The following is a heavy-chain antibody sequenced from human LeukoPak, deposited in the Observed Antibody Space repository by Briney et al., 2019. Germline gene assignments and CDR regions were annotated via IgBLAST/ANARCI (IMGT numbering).Heavy chain of an antibody. V-gene: IGHV1-46*01. Sequence: RASVKVSCTASGYTFTSYYMHWVRQAPGHGLEWMGIINPSGGTTTYAQKFQGRVTMTRDTSTSTVYLELSSLRSEDTAVYYCVRDSAENWFDPWGQGTLVTVSS. D-gene: IGHD2-2*01. CDR2: INPSGGTT. J-gene: IGHJ5*02. CDR1: GYTFTSYY. CDR3: VRDSAENWFDP.